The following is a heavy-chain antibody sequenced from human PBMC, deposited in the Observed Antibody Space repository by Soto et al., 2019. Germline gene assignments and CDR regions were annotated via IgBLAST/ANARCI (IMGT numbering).Heavy chain of an antibody. CDR3: GRDTGSSGYYGRDAFDI. Sequence: ASVKVSCKASGYTFTSYYMHWVRQAPGQGLEWMGIINPSGGSTSYAQKFQGRVTMTRDTSTSTVYMELSSLRSEDTAVYYCGRDTGSSGYYGRDAFDIWGQGTMVTVSS. J-gene: IGHJ3*02. V-gene: IGHV1-46*01. CDR2: INPSGGST. D-gene: IGHD3-22*01. CDR1: GYTFTSYY.